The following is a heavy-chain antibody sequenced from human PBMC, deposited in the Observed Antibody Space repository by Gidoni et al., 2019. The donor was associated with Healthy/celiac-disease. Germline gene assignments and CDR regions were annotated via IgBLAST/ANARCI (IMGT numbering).Heavy chain of an antibody. V-gene: IGHV1-69*01. J-gene: IGHJ6*03. CDR3: ARDHSVLRFLEWTQTPYYYYYMDV. CDR1: GGTFSSYA. CDR2: IIPIFGTA. D-gene: IGHD3-3*01. Sequence: QVQLVQSGAEVKKPGSSVQVSCKASGGTFSSYAISWVRQAPGQGLEWMGGIIPIFGTANYAQKFQGRVTITADESTSTAYMELSSLRSEDTAVYYCARDHSVLRFLEWTQTPYYYYYMDVWGKGTTVTVSS.